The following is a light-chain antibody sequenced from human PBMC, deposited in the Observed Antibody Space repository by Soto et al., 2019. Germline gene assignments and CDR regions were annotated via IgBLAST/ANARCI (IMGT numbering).Light chain of an antibody. J-gene: IGLJ2*01. V-gene: IGLV2-14*01. Sequence: QSVLTQPASVSGSPGQSITISCTGTSSDVGAYNYVSWYQQHPGKAPKLMIYDVTNRPSGVSNHFSGSKSGNTASLTISGLQAEDEADYYCSSYTSSSTVVFGGGTKVTVL. CDR1: SSDVGAYNY. CDR3: SSYTSSSTVV. CDR2: DVT.